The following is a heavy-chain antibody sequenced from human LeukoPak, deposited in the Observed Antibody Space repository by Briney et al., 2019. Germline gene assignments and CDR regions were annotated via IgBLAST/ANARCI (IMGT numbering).Heavy chain of an antibody. V-gene: IGHV3-23*01. J-gene: IGHJ6*03. Sequence: GGSLRLSCAASGFTFSNYGMSWVRQAPGKGLEWVSSISGSGGSTYHADSVKGRFTISRDNSKNTLYLQMSSLRAEDTAVYYCARGMATIDGYYYYMDVWGKGTTVTVSS. CDR3: ARGMATIDGYYYYMDV. D-gene: IGHD5-24*01. CDR2: ISGSGGST. CDR1: GFTFSNYG.